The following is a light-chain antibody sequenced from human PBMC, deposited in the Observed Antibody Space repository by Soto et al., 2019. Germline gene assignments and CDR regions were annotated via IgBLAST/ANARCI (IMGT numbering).Light chain of an antibody. CDR2: QVT. J-gene: IGLJ1*01. Sequence: QSVRAQPASMSGSPGQSITISCTGSGSDIATFNYVSWYQQYPGKAPKLLIYQVTSRASGVSHRFSGSKSGNTAALTISGLQPEDEAEYYCNSYSSTSFYVFGTGTKVTVL. CDR1: GSDIATFNY. V-gene: IGLV2-14*01. CDR3: NSYSSTSFYV.